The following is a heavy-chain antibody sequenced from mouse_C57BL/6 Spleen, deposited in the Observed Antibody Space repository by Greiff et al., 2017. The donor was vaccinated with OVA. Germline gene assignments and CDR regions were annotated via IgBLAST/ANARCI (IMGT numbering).Heavy chain of an antibody. CDR1: GYTFTSYW. Sequence: VQLQQPGAELVRPGSSVKLSCKASGYTFTSYWMHWVKQRPIQGLEWIGNIDPSDSETHYNQKFKDKATLTVDKSSSTAYMQLSSLTSEDSAVYYCARRNYYGSSYEGYFDVWGTGTTVTVSS. J-gene: IGHJ1*03. CDR2: IDPSDSET. CDR3: ARRNYYGSSYEGYFDV. D-gene: IGHD1-1*01. V-gene: IGHV1-52*01.